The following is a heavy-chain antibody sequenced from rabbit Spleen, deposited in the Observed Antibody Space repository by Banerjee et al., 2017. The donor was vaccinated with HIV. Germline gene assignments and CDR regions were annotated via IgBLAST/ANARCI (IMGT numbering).Heavy chain of an antibody. Sequence: QEQLVESGGGLVQPEGSLTLTCKASGVSLNDKDVMCWVRQAPGKGLEWIACIDTSDGDTDYANWPKGRFTISKTSSTTVTLQMTSLTAADTATYFCARNYVNAFDPWGPGTLVTVS. D-gene: IGHD1-1*01. CDR3: ARNYVNAFDP. V-gene: IGHV1S45*01. CDR1: GVSLNDKDV. CDR2: IDTSDGDT. J-gene: IGHJ2*01.